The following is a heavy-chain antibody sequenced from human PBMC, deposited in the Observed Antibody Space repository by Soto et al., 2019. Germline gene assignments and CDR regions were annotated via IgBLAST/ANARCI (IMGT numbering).Heavy chain of an antibody. J-gene: IGHJ5*02. D-gene: IGHD6-13*01. CDR1: GVSTSSYY. Sequence: SETLSLTCTVSGVSTSSYYWSWIRQPPGKGLEWIGSIYYSGSTYYNPSLKSRVTISVDTSKNQFSLKLSSVTAADTAVYYCASLAGSLYNWFDPWGQGTLVTVPS. CDR3: ASLAGSLYNWFDP. CDR2: IYYSGST. V-gene: IGHV4-39*01.